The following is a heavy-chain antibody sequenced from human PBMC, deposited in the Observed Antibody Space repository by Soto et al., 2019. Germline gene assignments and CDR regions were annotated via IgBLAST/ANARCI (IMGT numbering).Heavy chain of an antibody. D-gene: IGHD6-13*01. CDR1: GGSISSGGYY. CDR2: IYYSGST. CDR3: ARVSIAAAILAY. V-gene: IGHV4-31*03. Sequence: TLSLTCTVSGGSISSGGYYWSWIRQHPGKGLEWIGYIYYSGSTYYNPSLKSRVTISVDTSKNQFSLKPSSVTAADTAVYYCARVSIAAAILAYWGQGTLVTVSS. J-gene: IGHJ4*02.